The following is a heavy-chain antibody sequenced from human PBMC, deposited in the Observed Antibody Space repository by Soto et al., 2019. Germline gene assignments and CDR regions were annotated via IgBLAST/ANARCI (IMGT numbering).Heavy chain of an antibody. Sequence: PGGSLRLSCAASGFTFSSYAMHWVRQAPGKGLEWVAVISYEGGSKYYADSVKGRFTISRDNSKNTLYLQMNSLRAEDTAVYYCASAPPFWSGYYNKYSLNCSGGSCHYPFDYWGQGTLVTVSS. CDR2: ISYEGGSK. D-gene: IGHD2-15*01. CDR3: ASAPPFWSGYYNKYSLNCSGGSCHYPFDY. V-gene: IGHV3-30-3*01. J-gene: IGHJ4*02. CDR1: GFTFSSYA.